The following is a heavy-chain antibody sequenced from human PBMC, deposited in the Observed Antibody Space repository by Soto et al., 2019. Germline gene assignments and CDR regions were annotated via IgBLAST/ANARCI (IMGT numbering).Heavy chain of an antibody. CDR1: GGSISSYY. V-gene: IGHV4-59*01. D-gene: IGHD3-3*01. CDR2: IYYSGST. CDR3: AREDDFWRFDP. Sequence: SETLSLTCTVSGGSISSYYWSWIRQPPGKGLEWIGYIYYSGSTNYNPSLKSRVTISVDTSKNQFSLKLSSVTAADTAVYYCAREDDFWRFDPWGQGTLVTVSS. J-gene: IGHJ5*02.